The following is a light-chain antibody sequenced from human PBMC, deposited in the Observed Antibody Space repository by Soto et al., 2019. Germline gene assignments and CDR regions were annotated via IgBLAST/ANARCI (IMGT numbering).Light chain of an antibody. CDR2: DVS. CDR3: QKCKVAPFT. CDR1: ESISSW. V-gene: IGKV1-5*02. J-gene: IGKJ4*01. Sequence: DIQMTQIPSTLPASVGDTVTIICRASESISSWLAWYQQKPGKAPKLLIYDVSKLRRGVPSRFSGSGSGTDFTLTISSLQPEDVATYYCQKCKVAPFTFGGGTKVDIK.